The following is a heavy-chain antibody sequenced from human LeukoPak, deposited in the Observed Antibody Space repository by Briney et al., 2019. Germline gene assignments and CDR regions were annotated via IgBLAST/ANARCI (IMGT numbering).Heavy chain of an antibody. J-gene: IGHJ4*02. CDR2: ISWNSGSI. CDR3: AKGTFGVVLV. Sequence: GRSLRLSCAASGSTFDDYAMHWVRQAPGKGLEWVSGISWNSGSIGYADSVKGRFTISRDNAKNSLYLQMNSLRAEDTALYYCAKGTFGVVLVWGQGTLVTVSS. V-gene: IGHV3-9*01. CDR1: GSTFDDYA. D-gene: IGHD3-3*01.